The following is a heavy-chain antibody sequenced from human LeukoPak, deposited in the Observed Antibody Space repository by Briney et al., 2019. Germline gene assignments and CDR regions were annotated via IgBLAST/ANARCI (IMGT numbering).Heavy chain of an antibody. CDR1: GGTFSSYA. CDR3: ARDFEYYYGSGSYHAFDI. CDR2: IIPILGIA. V-gene: IGHV1-69*04. J-gene: IGHJ3*02. Sequence: ASVKVSCKASGGTFSSYAISWVRQAPGQGLEWMGRIIPILGIANYAQKFQGRVTITADKSTSTAYMELSSLRSEDTAVYYCARDFEYYYGSGSYHAFDIWGQGTMVTVSS. D-gene: IGHD3-10*01.